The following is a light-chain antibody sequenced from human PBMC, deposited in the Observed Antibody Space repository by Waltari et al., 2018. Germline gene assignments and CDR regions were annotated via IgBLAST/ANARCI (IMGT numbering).Light chain of an antibody. Sequence: QSALTQPAPVSGPPGQSITISCPGTSSDVGGYTSVSWYQQHPGKAPKLMIYDVINRPSGVSNRFSGSKSGNTASLTISGLQAEDEADYYCSSYTSSSTLTVFGGGTQLTVL. CDR1: SSDVGGYTS. CDR2: DVI. V-gene: IGLV2-14*03. CDR3: SSYTSSSTLTV. J-gene: IGLJ7*01.